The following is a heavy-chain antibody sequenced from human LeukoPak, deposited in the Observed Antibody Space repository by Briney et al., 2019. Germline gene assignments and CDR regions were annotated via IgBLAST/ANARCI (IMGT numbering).Heavy chain of an antibody. V-gene: IGHV1-2*02. CDR3: ARDLTPLQYYYYYYLDL. Sequence: ASVKVSCKASGYTFTSYDISWMRQAPGQGLEWMGWINPNSGGTNYAQKFQGRVTMTRDTYISTAYMELSRLRSDDSAVYCCARDLTPLQYYYYYYLDLWGKGTTVTVSS. J-gene: IGHJ6*03. CDR1: GYTFTSYD. D-gene: IGHD4-23*01. CDR2: INPNSGGT.